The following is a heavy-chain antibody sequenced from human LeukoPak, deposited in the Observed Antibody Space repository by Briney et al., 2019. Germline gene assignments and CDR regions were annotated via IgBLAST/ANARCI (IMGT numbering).Heavy chain of an antibody. CDR1: GYTFTGYY. Sequence: ASVKVSCKASGYTFTGYYMHWVRQAPGQGLEWMGWINPNSGGTNYAQKFQGRVTMTRDTSISTAYMELSRLRSDDTAVYYCARVSGVVPAVSPDFDYWGQGTLVTVSS. J-gene: IGHJ4*02. V-gene: IGHV1-2*02. D-gene: IGHD2-2*01. CDR3: ARVSGVVPAVSPDFDY. CDR2: INPNSGGT.